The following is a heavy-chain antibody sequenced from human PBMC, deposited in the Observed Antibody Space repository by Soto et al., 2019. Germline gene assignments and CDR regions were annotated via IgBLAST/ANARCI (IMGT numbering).Heavy chain of an antibody. V-gene: IGHV1-3*01. Sequence: GASVKVSCKASGYTFTSYAMHWVRQAPGQRLEWMGWINAGNGNTKYSQKFQGRVTITRDTSASTAYMELSSLRSEDTAVYYCARKQPTVTPYNWFDPWGQGTLVTVSS. J-gene: IGHJ5*02. CDR2: INAGNGNT. CDR1: GYTFTSYA. D-gene: IGHD4-17*01. CDR3: ARKQPTVTPYNWFDP.